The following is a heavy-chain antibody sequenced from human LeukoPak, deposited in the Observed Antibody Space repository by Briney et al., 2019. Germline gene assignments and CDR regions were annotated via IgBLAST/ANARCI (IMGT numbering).Heavy chain of an antibody. Sequence: ASVKVSCKASGYTFTSYGISWVRQAPGQGLEWMGWISAYNGNTNYAQKLQGRVTMTTDTSTSTAYMELRSLNSDDTALYYCARDQATITTSAFDIWGQGTMVTVSS. CDR3: ARDQATITTSAFDI. D-gene: IGHD4-11*01. CDR1: GYTFTSYG. CDR2: ISAYNGNT. V-gene: IGHV1-18*01. J-gene: IGHJ3*02.